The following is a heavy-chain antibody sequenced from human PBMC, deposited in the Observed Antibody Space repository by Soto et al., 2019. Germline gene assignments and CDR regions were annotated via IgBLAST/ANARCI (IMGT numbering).Heavy chain of an antibody. J-gene: IGHJ4*02. Sequence: SETLSLTCTVSDGSISSTNYYWGWIRQPPGKGLEWIGNIHYSGSTYYDSSLQSRVTISIDTSKNQFSLKLSSVTATDTAVYYCASQHYYDSSGYYVVYWGQGTLVTVSS. D-gene: IGHD3-22*01. CDR1: DGSISSTNYY. CDR3: ASQHYYDSSGYYVVY. CDR2: IHYSGST. V-gene: IGHV4-39*01.